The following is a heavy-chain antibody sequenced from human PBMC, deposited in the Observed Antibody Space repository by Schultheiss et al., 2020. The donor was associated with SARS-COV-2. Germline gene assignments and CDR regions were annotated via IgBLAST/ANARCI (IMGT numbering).Heavy chain of an antibody. V-gene: IGHV4-61*08. CDR2: VSYSGTT. CDR1: GVSVNSGGYY. D-gene: IGHD6-19*01. Sequence: SLTCTVSGVSVNSGGYYWSWIRQPPGKGLEWIGHVSYSGTTNYNPSLKSRLTISVDTSKKQFSLRLISVTAADTAVYFCAAGEAVVGYNWFDPWGQGTLVTVSS. J-gene: IGHJ5*02. CDR3: AAGEAVVGYNWFDP.